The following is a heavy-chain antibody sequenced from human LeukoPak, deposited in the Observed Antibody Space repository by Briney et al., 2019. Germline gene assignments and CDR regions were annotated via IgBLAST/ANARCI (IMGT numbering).Heavy chain of an antibody. CDR1: GGSISSYY. D-gene: IGHD5-12*01. CDR2: VYESGDT. CDR3: ARHFLRGGFDS. J-gene: IGHJ5*01. V-gene: IGHV4-59*08. Sequence: SETLSLTCTVSGGSISSYYWSWIRQPLGKGLEWIAYVYESGDTRYKPSLRSRVTISLDTSKNQFSLKLTSVTAADTAVYYCARHFLRGGFDSWGQGTLVTASS.